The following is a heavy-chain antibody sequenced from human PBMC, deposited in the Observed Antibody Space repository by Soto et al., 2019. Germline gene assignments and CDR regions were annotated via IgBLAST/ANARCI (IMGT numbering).Heavy chain of an antibody. CDR3: ARVEAVAGIYNYHGLDV. CDR2: IVPIFGTT. V-gene: IGHV1-69*12. D-gene: IGHD6-19*01. J-gene: IGHJ6*02. CDR1: GGTFSNYA. Sequence: QVQLVQSGAEVKKPGSSVKVSCKVSGGTFSNYAIDWVRLAPGQGLEWMGGIVPIFGTTCYTQKFQGRATIIADDSTTTAYLELSRLRSEDTAIYYCARVEAVAGIYNYHGLDVWGQGTAVTVSS.